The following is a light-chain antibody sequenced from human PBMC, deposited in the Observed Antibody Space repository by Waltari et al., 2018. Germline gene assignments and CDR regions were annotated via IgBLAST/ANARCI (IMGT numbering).Light chain of an antibody. CDR2: TAS. CDR3: QQSYNTPLT. V-gene: IGKV1-39*01. J-gene: IGKJ4*01. Sequence: DVQLTQSPSSPSASVGDRATITCRAIQSISNYLNWYQQKPGKAPNLLINTASSLQSGVPSRFSGSGSGTDFTLTISSLQREDFATYFCQQSYNTPLTFGGGTKVEIK. CDR1: QSISNY.